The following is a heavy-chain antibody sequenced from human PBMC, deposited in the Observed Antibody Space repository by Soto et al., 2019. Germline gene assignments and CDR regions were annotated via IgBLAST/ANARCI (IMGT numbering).Heavy chain of an antibody. CDR2: ISGSGGST. V-gene: IGHV3-23*01. CDR1: RFTFSSYA. D-gene: IGHD2-2*01. Sequence: GGSLRLSCAASRFTFSSYAISWVRQAPGKGLEWVSTISGSGGSTYYADSMKGRFTISIDNSKNTLYLQMNSLRAEDTAIYYCARLCIVGLIPAAQYSSFDYLGQGTLVTVSP. J-gene: IGHJ4*02. CDR3: ARLCIVGLIPAAQYSSFDY.